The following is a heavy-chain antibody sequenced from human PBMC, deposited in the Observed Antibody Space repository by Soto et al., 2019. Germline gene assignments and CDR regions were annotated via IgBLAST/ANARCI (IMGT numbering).Heavy chain of an antibody. CDR2: MYYSGST. D-gene: IGHD3-22*01. CDR3: ARGGGFDSSGPFDP. V-gene: IGHV4-31*03. Sequence: SETLSLTCTVSGGSISSGGYYWSWIRQHPGKGLEWIGYMYYSGSTFYNPSLKSRVTMSVDTSKNQLSLKLSSVTAADTAVYYCARGGGFDSSGPFDPWGQGTLVTV. CDR1: GGSISSGGYY. J-gene: IGHJ5*02.